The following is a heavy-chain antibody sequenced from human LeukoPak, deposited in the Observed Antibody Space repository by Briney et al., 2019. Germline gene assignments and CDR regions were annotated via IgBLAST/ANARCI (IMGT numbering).Heavy chain of an antibody. J-gene: IGHJ4*02. CDR3: ATSAGITGTGSFGY. Sequence: GGSLRLSCAASGFTFSSVWMSWVRQAPGKGLEWVGRIESKTDGGATDSAAPVKGRFTISRDDSKNTLYLQMNSLKSEDTAVYYCATSAGITGTGSFGYWGQGTLVTVSS. D-gene: IGHD1-20*01. V-gene: IGHV3-15*04. CDR1: GFTFSSVW. CDR2: IESKTDGGAT.